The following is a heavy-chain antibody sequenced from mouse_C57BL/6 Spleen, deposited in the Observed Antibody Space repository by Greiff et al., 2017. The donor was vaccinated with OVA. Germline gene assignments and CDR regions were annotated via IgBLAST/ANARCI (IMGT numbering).Heavy chain of an antibody. CDR2: IRNKANGYTT. Sequence: DVHLVESGGGLVQPGGSLSLSCAASGFTFTDYYMSWVRQPPGKALEWFGFIRNKANGYTTEYSASVKGRFTISGDNSQSILYLQRSALRAEDGATYYCARCRYDGYSFCWYFDVWGTGTSVTVSS. D-gene: IGHD2-3*01. CDR3: ARCRYDGYSFCWYFDV. J-gene: IGHJ1*03. CDR1: GFTFTDYY. V-gene: IGHV7-3*01.